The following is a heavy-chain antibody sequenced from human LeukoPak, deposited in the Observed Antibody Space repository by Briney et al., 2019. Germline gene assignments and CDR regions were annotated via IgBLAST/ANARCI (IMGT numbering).Heavy chain of an antibody. CDR1: GYTFTSYY. CDR3: ARAPLGWFGELFYFQH. D-gene: IGHD3-10*01. CDR2: INPSGGST. Sequence: ASVKVSCKASGYTFTSYYMHWVRQAPGQGLEWMGIINPSGGSTSYAQKFQGRVTMTRDTSTSTAYMELRSLRSDDTAVYYCARAPLGWFGELFYFQHWGQGTLVTVSS. J-gene: IGHJ1*01. V-gene: IGHV1-46*01.